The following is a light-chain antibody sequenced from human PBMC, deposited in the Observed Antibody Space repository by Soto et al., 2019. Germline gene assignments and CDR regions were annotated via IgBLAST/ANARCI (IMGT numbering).Light chain of an antibody. CDR2: EVT. V-gene: IGLV2-14*01. J-gene: IGLJ2*01. CDR1: SSDVGGYNY. CDR3: SSYTSTNHVV. Sequence: QSVLTQPASVSGSPGQSITISCTGTSSDVGGYNYVSWYQQHPGKAPKLVIYEVTKRPSGVSNRFSGSKSGNTASLTISGLQDEDETDYYCSSYTSTNHVVFGGGTKLTVL.